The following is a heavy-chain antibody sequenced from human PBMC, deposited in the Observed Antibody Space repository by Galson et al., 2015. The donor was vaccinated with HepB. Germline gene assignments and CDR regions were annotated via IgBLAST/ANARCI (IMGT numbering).Heavy chain of an antibody. CDR1: GGIFSSNV. CDR2: IMSIFGKA. Sequence: SVKVSCKASGGIFSSNVISWVRQAPGQGLEWMGGIMSIFGKANSAQKFQGRVTITAQKFQGRVTITADESTSTAYMELSSLRSEDTAVYYCARAGDRLSMVGLRFDYWGQGTLLTVSS. CDR3: ARAGDRLSMVGLRFDY. J-gene: IGHJ4*02. V-gene: IGHV1-69*13. D-gene: IGHD1-26*01.